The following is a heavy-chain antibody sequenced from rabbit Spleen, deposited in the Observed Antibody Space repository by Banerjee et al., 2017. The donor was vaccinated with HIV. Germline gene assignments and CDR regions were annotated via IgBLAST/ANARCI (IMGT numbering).Heavy chain of an antibody. J-gene: IGHJ3*01. D-gene: IGHD6-1*01. V-gene: IGHV1S45*01. Sequence: QEQLEESGGDLVQPEGSLTLTCTASGFSFSNSYWICWVRQAPGKGLEWSACIAADSSGSTYYASWAKGRFTISKASPTTVTLQMTSLTAADTATYFCARGANNYGWTYLSRLDLWGPGTLV. CDR1: GFSFSNSYW. CDR3: ARGANNYGWTYLSRLDL. CDR2: IAADSSGST.